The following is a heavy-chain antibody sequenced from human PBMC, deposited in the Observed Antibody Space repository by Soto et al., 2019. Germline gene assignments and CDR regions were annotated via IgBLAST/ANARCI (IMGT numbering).Heavy chain of an antibody. J-gene: IGHJ4*02. D-gene: IGHD3-3*01. CDR2: INPKSGGT. V-gene: IGHV1-2*02. Sequence: ASVKVSCKAAGYTFTGYYMHWVRQAPGQGLEWMGWINPKSGGTNYAQKFQGRFTISRDNAKNSLYLQMNSLRAEDTAVYYCAVDFWSGYYDDYWGQGTLVTVSS. CDR1: GYTFTGYY. CDR3: AVDFWSGYYDDY.